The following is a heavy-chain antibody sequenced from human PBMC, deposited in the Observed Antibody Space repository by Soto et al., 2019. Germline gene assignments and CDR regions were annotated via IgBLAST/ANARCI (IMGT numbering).Heavy chain of an antibody. D-gene: IGHD2-2*01. V-gene: IGHV5-51*01. J-gene: IGHJ4*01. CDR2: FYPVDSDT. CDR3: ARQEYQLPHTYYFDY. CDR1: GYSFTSYW. Sequence: PGESLKIFCKGSGYSFTSYWIGWVRLVPGKGLEWMGFFYPVDSDTRYSPSFQGQVIISSDKSISTAYLQWGSLKASDTAMYYCARQEYQLPHTYYFDYWGLGTLVTVSS.